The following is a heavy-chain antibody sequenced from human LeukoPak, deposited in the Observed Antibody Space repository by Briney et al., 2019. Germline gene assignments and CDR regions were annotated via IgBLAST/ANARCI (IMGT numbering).Heavy chain of an antibody. CDR1: GGSFSGYY. CDR2: INHSGST. CDR3: ARVSGGYGSSWYNY. D-gene: IGHD6-13*01. Sequence: EPSETLSLTCAVYGGSFSGYYWSWIRQPPGKGLEWIGEINHSGSTNCNPSLKSRVTISVDTSKNQFSLKLSSVTAADTAVYYCARVSGGYGSSWYNYWGQGTLVTVSS. V-gene: IGHV4-34*01. J-gene: IGHJ4*02.